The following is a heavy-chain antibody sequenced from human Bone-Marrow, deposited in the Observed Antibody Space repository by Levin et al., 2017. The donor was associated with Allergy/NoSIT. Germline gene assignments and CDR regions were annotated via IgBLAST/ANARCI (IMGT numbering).Heavy chain of an antibody. J-gene: IGHJ5*02. V-gene: IGHV4-59*01. CDR3: ARTSGDDSSGYYYVFDP. Sequence: KSGGSLRLSCTVSGGSISSYYWSWIRQPPGKGLEWIGYIYYSGSTNYNPSLKSRVTISVDTSKNQFSLKLSSVTAADTAVYYCARTSGDDSSGYYYVFDPWGQGTLVTVSS. CDR2: IYYSGST. CDR1: GGSISSYY. D-gene: IGHD3-22*01.